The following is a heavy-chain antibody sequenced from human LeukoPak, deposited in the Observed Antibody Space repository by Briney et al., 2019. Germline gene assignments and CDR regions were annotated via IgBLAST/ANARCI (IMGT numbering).Heavy chain of an antibody. CDR1: GGSFSGYY. Sequence: PSETLSLTCAVYGGSFSGYYWSGIRQPPGKGLEWIGEINHSGSTNYNPSLKSRVTISVDTSKNQFSLKLSSVTAADTAVYYCARGWTAVAGKTYDYWGQGTLVTVSS. CDR2: INHSGST. J-gene: IGHJ4*02. D-gene: IGHD6-19*01. V-gene: IGHV4-34*01. CDR3: ARGWTAVAGKTYDY.